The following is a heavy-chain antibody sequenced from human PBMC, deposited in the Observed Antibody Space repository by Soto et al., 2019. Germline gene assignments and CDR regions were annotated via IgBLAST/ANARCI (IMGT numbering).Heavy chain of an antibody. CDR3: ARREAASSGGYYEGDY. J-gene: IGHJ4*02. V-gene: IGHV3-23*01. Sequence: EVQLLEFGGGLVQPGGSLRLSCAASGFTFSSYAMSWVRQAPGKGLEWVSAISSSGGSTFYADSVKGRFTTSRDNAKNTLYLQVNSLRAQDTAVYYCARREAASSGGYYEGDYWGQATLVTVSS. CDR1: GFTFSSYA. D-gene: IGHD1-26*01. CDR2: ISSSGGST.